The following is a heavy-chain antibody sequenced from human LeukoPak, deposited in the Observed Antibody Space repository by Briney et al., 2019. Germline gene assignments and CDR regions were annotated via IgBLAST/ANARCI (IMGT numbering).Heavy chain of an antibody. CDR1: GFTFSSYA. CDR3: ARSHHHYYDSSGYYGASDY. Sequence: GGSLRLSCAASGFTFSSYAMHWVRQAPGKGLEYVSAISSNGGSTYYANSVKGRFTISRDNSKNTLYLQMGSLRAEDMAVYYCARSHHHYYDSSGYYGASDYWGQGTLVTVSS. CDR2: ISSNGGST. D-gene: IGHD3-22*01. V-gene: IGHV3-64*01. J-gene: IGHJ4*02.